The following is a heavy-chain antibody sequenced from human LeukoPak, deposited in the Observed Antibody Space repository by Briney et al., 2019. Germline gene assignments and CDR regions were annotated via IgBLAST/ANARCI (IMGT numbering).Heavy chain of an antibody. CDR3: ARGRGGSGREAYNVDY. D-gene: IGHD5-24*01. J-gene: IGHJ4*02. Sequence: GGSLRLSCAASGFTFSSYSMNWVRQAPGKGLEWVSCITSSTSYIYYADSVKGRFTISRDNAESSLFLQMNSLRDEDTAVYYCARGRGGSGREAYNVDYWGQGTLVTVSS. CDR1: GFTFSSYS. CDR2: ITSSTSYI. V-gene: IGHV3-21*01.